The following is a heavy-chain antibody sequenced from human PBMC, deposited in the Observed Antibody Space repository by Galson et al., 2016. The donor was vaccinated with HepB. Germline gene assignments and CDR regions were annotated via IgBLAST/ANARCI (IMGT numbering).Heavy chain of an antibody. CDR1: GFDFSTYA. V-gene: IGHV3-23*01. Sequence: SLRLSCAASGFDFSTYAIHWVRQAPGKGLEWISLISDNGHATYYADPVRGRFSIARDNSKNTLYLQMNSLRADDTAVYYCAKCPPGTRGSLDSWGQGTLVTGPS. CDR3: AKCPPGTRGSLDS. D-gene: IGHD1-14*01. J-gene: IGHJ4*02. CDR2: ISDNGHAT.